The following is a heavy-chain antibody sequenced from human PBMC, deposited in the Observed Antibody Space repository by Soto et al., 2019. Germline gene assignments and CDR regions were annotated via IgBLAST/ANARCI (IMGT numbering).Heavy chain of an antibody. CDR3: ARTNIVVVPSSLSPRRGDYSFDS. J-gene: IGHJ4*02. V-gene: IGHV4-34*01. CDR1: GGSFSGYY. Sequence: QVQLQQWGAGLLKSSETLSLTCAVYGGSFSGYYWSWIRQPPGKGLEWIGEINHRGSANSNPSLTSLIILSVDPSKNQFSLKLSSVTAADTAVYYCARTNIVVVPSSLSPRRGDYSFDSWGRGTLVTVSS. D-gene: IGHD2-2*01. CDR2: INHRGSA.